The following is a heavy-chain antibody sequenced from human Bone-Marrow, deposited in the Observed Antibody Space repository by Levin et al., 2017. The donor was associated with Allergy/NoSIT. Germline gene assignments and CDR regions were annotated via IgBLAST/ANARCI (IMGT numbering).Heavy chain of an antibody. D-gene: IGHD6-13*01. V-gene: IGHV3-64D*06. CDR3: VKIRSSWYNDAFDI. CDR2: ISSNGGST. Sequence: GESLKISCSASGFTFSSYAMHWVRQAPGKGLEYVSAISSNGGSTYYADSVKGRFTISRDNSKNTLYLQMSSLRADDTAVYYCVKIRSSWYNDAFDIWGQGTMVTVSS. CDR1: GFTFSSYA. J-gene: IGHJ3*02.